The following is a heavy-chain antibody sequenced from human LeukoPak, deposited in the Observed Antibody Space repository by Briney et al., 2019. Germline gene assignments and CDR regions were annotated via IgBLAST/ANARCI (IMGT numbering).Heavy chain of an antibody. CDR1: GFTFSSYA. V-gene: IGHV3-23*01. J-gene: IGHJ4*02. CDR2: ISGSGGST. D-gene: IGHD6-6*01. Sequence: GESLRLSCAASGFTFSSYAMSWVRQAPGKGLEWVSAISGSGGSTYYADSVKGRFTISRDNSKNTLYLQMNSLRAEDTAVYYCAKLPAARRGGDYWGQGTLVTVSS. CDR3: AKLPAARRGGDY.